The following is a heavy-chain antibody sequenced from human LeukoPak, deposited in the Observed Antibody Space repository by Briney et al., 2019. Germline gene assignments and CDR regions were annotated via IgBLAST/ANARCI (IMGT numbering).Heavy chain of an antibody. CDR1: GGTFSSYA. J-gene: IGHJ4*02. CDR2: IIPILGIA. V-gene: IGHV1-69*04. CDR3: ARDTYDSSDYKEV. D-gene: IGHD3-22*01. Sequence: SVKVSCKASGGTFSSYAISWVRQAPGQGLEWMGRIIPILGIANYAQKFQGRVTITADKSTSTAYMELSSLRSEDTAVYYCARDTYDSSDYKEVWGQGTLVTVSS.